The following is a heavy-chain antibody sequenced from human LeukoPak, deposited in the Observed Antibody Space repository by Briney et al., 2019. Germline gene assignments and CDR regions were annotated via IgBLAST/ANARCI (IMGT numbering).Heavy chain of an antibody. V-gene: IGHV4-4*09. Sequence: SETLSLTCAVYGGSFSGYYWSWIRQPPGKGLEWIGYIYTSGSTNYNPSLKSRVTISVDTSKNQFSLKLSSVTAADTAVYYCARQLHYDFWSGYPYYFDYWGQGTLVTVSS. D-gene: IGHD3-3*01. CDR1: GGSFSGYY. CDR3: ARQLHYDFWSGYPYYFDY. J-gene: IGHJ4*02. CDR2: IYTSGST.